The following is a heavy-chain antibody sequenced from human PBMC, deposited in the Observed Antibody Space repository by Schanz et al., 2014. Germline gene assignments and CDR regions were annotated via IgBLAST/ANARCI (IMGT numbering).Heavy chain of an antibody. J-gene: IGHJ6*02. CDR2: IKQDGSER. Sequence: EVQLVESGGGLVQPGGSLRLSCAASGFTFSSYWMSWVRQAPGKGLEWVANIKQDGSERYYVDSVKGRFTISRDNAKNSLYLQMNSLRAEDTAVYYCAKDRQNRVNRVGYYYGMDVWGQGTTVTVSS. D-gene: IGHD3-16*01. CDR3: AKDRQNRVNRVGYYYGMDV. V-gene: IGHV3-7*01. CDR1: GFTFSSYW.